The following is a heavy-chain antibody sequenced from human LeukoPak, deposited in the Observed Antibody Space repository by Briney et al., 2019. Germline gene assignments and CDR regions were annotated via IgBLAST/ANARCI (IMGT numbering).Heavy chain of an antibody. CDR2: IIPIFGTA. CDR1: GGTFSSYA. J-gene: IGHJ6*04. V-gene: IGHV1-69*13. D-gene: IGHD5-24*01. Sequence: SVKVSCKASGGTFSSYAISWVRQAPGQGLEWMGGIIPIFGTANYAQKFQGGVTITADESTSTAYMELSSLRSEDTAVYYCARAKLPSYGMGVWGKGTTVTVSS. CDR3: ARAKLPSYGMGV.